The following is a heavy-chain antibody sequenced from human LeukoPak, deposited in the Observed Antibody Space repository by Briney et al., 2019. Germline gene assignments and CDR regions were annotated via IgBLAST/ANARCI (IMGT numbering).Heavy chain of an antibody. CDR1: GFTFSSYG. D-gene: IGHD3/OR15-3a*01. CDR3: AKGRGNDFSAELDY. Sequence: PGRSLRLSCAASGFTFSSYGMHWVRQAPGKGLEWVAVTWYDGSNKYYAESVRGRFTISRDNSKNTLYLQMNSLRAEDTAVYYCAKGRGNDFSAELDYWGQGTLVTVSS. V-gene: IGHV3-33*06. J-gene: IGHJ4*02. CDR2: TWYDGSNK.